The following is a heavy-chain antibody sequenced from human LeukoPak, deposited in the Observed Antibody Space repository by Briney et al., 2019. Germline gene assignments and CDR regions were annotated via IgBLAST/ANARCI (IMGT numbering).Heavy chain of an antibody. J-gene: IGHJ4*02. Sequence: GASVNVSCKASGYTFTSYAMHWVRQAPGQRLEWMGWINAGNGNTKYSQKFQGRVTITRDTSASTAYMELSSLRSEDTAVYYCARSPSAVGGSYWGQGTLVTVSS. CDR1: GYTFTSYA. D-gene: IGHD1-26*01. CDR2: INAGNGNT. CDR3: ARSPSAVGGSY. V-gene: IGHV1-3*01.